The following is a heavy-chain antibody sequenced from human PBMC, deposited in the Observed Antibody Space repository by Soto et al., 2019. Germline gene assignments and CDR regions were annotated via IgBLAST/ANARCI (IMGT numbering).Heavy chain of an antibody. CDR1: GFTFSSYG. V-gene: IGHV3-30*18. D-gene: IGHD3-10*01. CDR3: AKEIWFGELLYGFDY. CDR2: ISYDGSNK. J-gene: IGHJ4*02. Sequence: GGSLRLSCAASGFTFSSYGMHWVRQAPGKGLEWVAVISYDGSNKYYADSVKGRFTISRDNSKNTLYLQMNSLRAEDTAVYYCAKEIWFGELLYGFDYRGQGTLVTVS.